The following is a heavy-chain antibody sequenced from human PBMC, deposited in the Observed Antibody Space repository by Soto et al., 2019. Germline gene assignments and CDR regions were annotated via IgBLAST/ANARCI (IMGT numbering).Heavy chain of an antibody. V-gene: IGHV3-30-3*01. Sequence: GGSLRLSCAASGFTFSSYAMHWVRQAPGKGLEWVAVISYDGSNKYYADSVKGRFTISRDNSKNTLYLQMNSLRAEDTAVYYCRSAPYCSSTSCYGGYYFDYWGQGTLVTVSS. D-gene: IGHD2-2*01. CDR1: GFTFSSYA. J-gene: IGHJ4*02. CDR3: RSAPYCSSTSCYGGYYFDY. CDR2: ISYDGSNK.